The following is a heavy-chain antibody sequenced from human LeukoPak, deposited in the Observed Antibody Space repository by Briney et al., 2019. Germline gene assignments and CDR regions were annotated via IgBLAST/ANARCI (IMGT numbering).Heavy chain of an antibody. CDR3: ARFVGSDYTGSFDL. V-gene: IGHV3-33*01. D-gene: IGHD3-10*01. J-gene: IGHJ4*02. CDR2: IWYDGSNP. CDR1: GFRFSGYG. Sequence: GTSLRLSCTGSGFRFSGYGMHWVRQAPGKGLEWLGYIWYDGSNPDYVDPVKGRFTISRDNSRNTVYLQMNTLSTEDTAVYHCARFVGSDYTGSFDLWGQGTPVTVSS.